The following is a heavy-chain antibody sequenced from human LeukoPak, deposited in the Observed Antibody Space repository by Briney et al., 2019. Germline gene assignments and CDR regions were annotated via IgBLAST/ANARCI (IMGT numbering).Heavy chain of an antibody. J-gene: IGHJ3*02. CDR3: ARDHYDILTGYLAFDI. CDR1: GFTFRSYE. D-gene: IGHD3-9*01. Sequence: GGSLRLSCEDSGFTFRSYEMNWVRQAPGKGLEWVSSISSSSSYIYYADSVKGRFTISRDNAKNSLYLQMNSLRAEDTAVYYCARDHYDILTGYLAFDIWGQGTMVTVSS. CDR2: ISSSSSYI. V-gene: IGHV3-21*01.